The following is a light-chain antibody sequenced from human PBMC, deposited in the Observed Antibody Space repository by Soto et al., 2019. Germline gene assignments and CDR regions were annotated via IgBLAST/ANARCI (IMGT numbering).Light chain of an antibody. Sequence: SYELTQPSSVSVSPGQTARITCSGDVLAKKYARWFQQKPGQAPVLVIYKDSERPSGIPERFSGSSSGTTVTLTISGAQVEDEADYYCYSAADNIYWVFGGGTKLTVL. J-gene: IGLJ3*02. CDR3: YSAADNIYWV. CDR1: VLAKKY. V-gene: IGLV3-27*01. CDR2: KDS.